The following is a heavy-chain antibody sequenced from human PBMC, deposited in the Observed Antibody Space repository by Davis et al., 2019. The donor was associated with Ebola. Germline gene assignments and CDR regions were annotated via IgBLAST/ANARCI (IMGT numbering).Heavy chain of an antibody. CDR1: GYTFTGYH. V-gene: IGHV1-2*02. CDR2: INPNSGGT. CDR3: VRGHSGSYDY. D-gene: IGHD1-26*01. J-gene: IGHJ4*02. Sequence: ASVKVSCKASGYTFTGYHIHWVRQAPGQGLEWMGWINPNSGGTNYAQKVQGRVTMTTDTSTTTVYMESNSLTSDDTAVYYCVRGHSGSYDYWGQGTLVTVSS.